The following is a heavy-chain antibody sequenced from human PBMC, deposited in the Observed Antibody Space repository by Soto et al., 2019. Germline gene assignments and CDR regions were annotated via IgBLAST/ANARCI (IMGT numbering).Heavy chain of an antibody. Sequence: ASVKVSCKASGCTFTSYGISWVRQAPGQGLEWMGWISAYNGNTNYAQKLQGRVTMTTDTSTSTAYMELRSLRSDDTAVYYCAAETRSGSYFKPTWGQGTLVTVSS. J-gene: IGHJ4*02. CDR3: AAETRSGSYFKPT. V-gene: IGHV1-18*01. CDR2: ISAYNGNT. D-gene: IGHD3-10*01. CDR1: GCTFTSYG.